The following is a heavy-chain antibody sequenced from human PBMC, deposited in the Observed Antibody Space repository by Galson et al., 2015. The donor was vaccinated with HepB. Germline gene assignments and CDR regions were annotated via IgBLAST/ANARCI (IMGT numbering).Heavy chain of an antibody. Sequence: SLRLSCAASGFTFSDYYMSWIRQAPGKGLEWVSYISSSGSTIYYADSVKGRFTISRDNAKNSLYLQMNSLRAEDTAVYYCASVAIYDRVDYYYMDVWGKGTTVTVSS. CDR2: ISSSGSTI. V-gene: IGHV3-11*01. CDR3: ASVAIYDRVDYYYMDV. J-gene: IGHJ6*03. D-gene: IGHD3-22*01. CDR1: GFTFSDYY.